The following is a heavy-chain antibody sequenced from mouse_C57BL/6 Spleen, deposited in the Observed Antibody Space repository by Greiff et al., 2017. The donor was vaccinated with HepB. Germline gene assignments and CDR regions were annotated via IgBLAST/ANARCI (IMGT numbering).Heavy chain of an antibody. D-gene: IGHD2-3*01. CDR1: GFTFSDYY. Sequence: EVMLVESEGGLVQPGSSMKLSCTASGFTFSDYYMAWVRQVPEKGLEWVANINYDGSSTYYLDSLKSRFIISRDNAKNILYLQMSSLKSEDTATYYCARDLRYDYWYVDVWGTGTTVTVSS. CDR3: ARDLRYDYWYVDV. CDR2: INYDGSST. V-gene: IGHV5-16*01. J-gene: IGHJ1*03.